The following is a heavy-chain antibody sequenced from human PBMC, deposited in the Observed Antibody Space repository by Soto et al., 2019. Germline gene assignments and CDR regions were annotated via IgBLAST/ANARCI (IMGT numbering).Heavy chain of an antibody. Sequence: QVQVVQSGVEVRRPGSSVKVSCKASGDTFKNCVISWVRQAPGQGLEWMWGIIPLFGTTDFAQRFQGRLTITTDESTTTAYMELSRLRSEDTATYYCAAELGFGKLSVVWGQGTTDIVSS. CDR3: AAELGFGKLSVV. CDR2: IIPLFGTT. CDR1: GDTFKNCV. D-gene: IGHD3-10*01. V-gene: IGHV1-69*01. J-gene: IGHJ6*02.